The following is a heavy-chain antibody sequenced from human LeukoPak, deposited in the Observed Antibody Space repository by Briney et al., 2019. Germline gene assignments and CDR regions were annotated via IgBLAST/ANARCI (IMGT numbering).Heavy chain of an antibody. Sequence: GGSLRLSCSASGFTFSTYAMTWVRQAPGKGLEWVSTISGGGGSIYYADSVKGRFTISRDNSKNTLYLQMNSLRAEDTAVYYCAKDRRIMITFGGVIVNPGDDYRGQGTLVTVSS. D-gene: IGHD3-16*02. V-gene: IGHV3-23*01. CDR2: ISGGGGSI. CDR3: AKDRRIMITFGGVIVNPGDDY. CDR1: GFTFSTYA. J-gene: IGHJ4*02.